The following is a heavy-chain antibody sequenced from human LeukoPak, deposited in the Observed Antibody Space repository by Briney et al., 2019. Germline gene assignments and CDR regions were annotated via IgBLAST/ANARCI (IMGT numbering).Heavy chain of an antibody. CDR1: GFTFSSYA. CDR3: VKDPNCSGGSCSGVFDY. Sequence: GGSLRLSCSASGFTFSSYAMHWVRQAPGKGLEYVSAISSNGGSTYYADSVKGRFTISRDNSKHTLYLQMSSLRAEDTAVHYCVKDPNCSGGSCSGVFDYWGQGTLVTVSS. D-gene: IGHD2-15*01. V-gene: IGHV3-64D*09. J-gene: IGHJ4*02. CDR2: ISSNGGST.